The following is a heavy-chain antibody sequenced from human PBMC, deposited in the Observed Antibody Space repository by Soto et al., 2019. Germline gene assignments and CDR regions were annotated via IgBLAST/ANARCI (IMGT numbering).Heavy chain of an antibody. CDR2: IYPGDSDT. J-gene: IGHJ6*02. CDR1: GYSFNSFW. D-gene: IGHD6-19*01. V-gene: IGHV5-51*01. CDR3: PRIVIAVASAYHYYGMDV. Sequence: PGESLKISCKASGYSFNSFWIGWVRQMPGKGLAWVGIIYPGDSDTRYSPSFQGQVTIAADKSISTAYLQWSSLKASDTAMYYCPRIVIAVASAYHYYGMDVWGQGTTVTVS.